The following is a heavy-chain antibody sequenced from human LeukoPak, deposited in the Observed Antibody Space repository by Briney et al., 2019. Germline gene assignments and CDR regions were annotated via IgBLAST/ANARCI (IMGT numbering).Heavy chain of an antibody. CDR1: GFTFSNAW. D-gene: IGHD2-15*01. CDR2: IKQDGSEK. Sequence: PGGSLRLSCAASGFTFSNAWMSWVRQAPGKGLEWVANIKQDGSEKYYVDSVKGRFTISRDNAKNSLYLQMNSLRAEDTAVYYCARGYCSGGSCYKGAPLDYWGQGTLVTVSS. J-gene: IGHJ4*02. CDR3: ARGYCSGGSCYKGAPLDY. V-gene: IGHV3-7*01.